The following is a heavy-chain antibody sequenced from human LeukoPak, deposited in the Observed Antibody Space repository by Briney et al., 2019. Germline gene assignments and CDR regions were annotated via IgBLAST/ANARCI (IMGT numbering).Heavy chain of an antibody. D-gene: IGHD3-16*02. V-gene: IGHV4-59*01. J-gene: IGHJ1*01. CDR1: GGSISSYY. Sequence: SETLSLTCTVSGGSISSYYWSWIRQPPGKGLEWIGYIYYSGSTNYNPSLKSRVTISVDTSKNQFSLKLSSVTAADTAVYYCASSHQSFEPVDGYFQHWGQGTLVTVSS. CDR3: ASSHQSFEPVDGYFQH. CDR2: IYYSGST.